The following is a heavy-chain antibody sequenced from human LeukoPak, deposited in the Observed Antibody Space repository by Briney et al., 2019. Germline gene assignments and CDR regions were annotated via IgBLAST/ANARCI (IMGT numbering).Heavy chain of an antibody. V-gene: IGHV4-38-2*02. CDR2: IYHSGST. CDR1: GYSISSGYY. Sequence: SETLSLTCTVSGYSISSGYYWGWIRQPPGKGLEWIGSIYHSGSTYYNPSLKSRVTISVDTSKNQFSLKLSSVTAADTAVYYCASSIVVVPAAIDAFDIWGQGTMVTVSS. D-gene: IGHD2-2*01. CDR3: ASSIVVVPAAIDAFDI. J-gene: IGHJ3*02.